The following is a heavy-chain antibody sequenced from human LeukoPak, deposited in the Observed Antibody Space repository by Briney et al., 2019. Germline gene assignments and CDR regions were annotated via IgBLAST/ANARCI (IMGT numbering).Heavy chain of an antibody. CDR3: ARDPGDYVGNEAFDI. CDR2: IWYDGSNK. CDR1: GFTLSSYG. Sequence: GRSLRLSCAVSGFTLSSYGMQWVRHAPGKGLEWVAVIWYDGSNKYYADSVKGRFTVSRDNSKNTVYLQMNSLRAEDTAVYYCARDPGDYVGNEAFDIWGQGTMVTVSS. V-gene: IGHV3-33*01. D-gene: IGHD4-17*01. J-gene: IGHJ3*02.